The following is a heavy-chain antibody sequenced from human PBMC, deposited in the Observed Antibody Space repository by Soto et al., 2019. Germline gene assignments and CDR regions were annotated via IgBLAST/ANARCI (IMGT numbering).Heavy chain of an antibody. D-gene: IGHD6-25*01. V-gene: IGHV3-74*03. Sequence: EVQLVESGGGLVQPGGSLRLSCVASGFTFSSYWMHWVRQVPGKEPVWVSGIDSYGISTKYADSGRGRFTISRDKAKNTLYLLMNSLKVEETALYYSVSGLANSDHWGQGTLVTVSS. CDR1: GFTFSSYW. CDR3: VSGLANSDH. CDR2: IDSYGIST. J-gene: IGHJ4*02.